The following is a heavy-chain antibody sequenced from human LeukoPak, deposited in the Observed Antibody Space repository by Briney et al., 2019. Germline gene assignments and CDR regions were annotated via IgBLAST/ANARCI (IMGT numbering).Heavy chain of an antibody. Sequence: SETLSLTCSVSGGSISNYYWSWIRQPPGKGLEWIGYIYNSGSTNYNSSLESRVTISADTSNNQFSLKLNSVTAADTAVYYCASAYTSSWKLDYWGQGTLVTVSS. D-gene: IGHD6-13*01. CDR3: ASAYTSSWKLDY. CDR2: IYNSGST. J-gene: IGHJ4*02. CDR1: GGSISNYY. V-gene: IGHV4-59*01.